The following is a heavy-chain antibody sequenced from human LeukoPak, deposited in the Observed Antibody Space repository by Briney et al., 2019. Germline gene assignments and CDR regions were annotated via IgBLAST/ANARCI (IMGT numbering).Heavy chain of an antibody. CDR3: ARVRAAAPRYYYDSSGFDY. CDR2: INPNSGGT. CDR1: GYTFTGYY. D-gene: IGHD3-22*01. V-gene: IGHV1-2*02. J-gene: IGHJ4*02. Sequence: ASVKVSCKASGYTFTGYYMHWVQQAPGQGLEWMGWINPNSGGTNYAQKFQGRVTMTRDTSISTAYMELSRLRSDDTAVYYCARVRAAAPRYYYDSSGFDYWGQGTLVTVSS.